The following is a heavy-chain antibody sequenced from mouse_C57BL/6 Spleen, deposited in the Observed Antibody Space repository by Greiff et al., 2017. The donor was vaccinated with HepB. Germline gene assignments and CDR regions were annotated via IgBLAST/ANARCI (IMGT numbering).Heavy chain of an antibody. CDR2: INPNNGGT. D-gene: IGHD1-1*01. CDR3: ARVYGTSYYFDY. V-gene: IGHV1-26*01. CDR1: GYTFTDYY. J-gene: IGHJ2*01. Sequence: EVQLQQSGPELVKPGASVKISCKASGYTFTDYYMNWVKQSHGKSLEWIGDINPNNGGTSYNQKFKGKATLTVDKSSSSAYMELSSLTSEDSAFYYCARVYGTSYYFDYWGQGTTLTVSS.